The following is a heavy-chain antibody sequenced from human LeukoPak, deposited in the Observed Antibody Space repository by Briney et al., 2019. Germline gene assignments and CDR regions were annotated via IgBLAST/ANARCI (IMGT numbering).Heavy chain of an antibody. V-gene: IGHV3-23*01. D-gene: IGHD2-2*02. J-gene: IGHJ3*02. CDR3: AKLVPVPAAILYDLEEYAFDI. CDR1: GFTFSSYA. CDR2: ISGSGGST. Sequence: GGSLRLSCAASGFTFSSYAMSWVRQAPGKGLEWVSAISGSGGSTYYADSVKGRFAISRDNSKNTLYLQMNSLRAEDTAVYYCAKLVPVPAAILYDLEEYAFDIWGQGTMVTVSS.